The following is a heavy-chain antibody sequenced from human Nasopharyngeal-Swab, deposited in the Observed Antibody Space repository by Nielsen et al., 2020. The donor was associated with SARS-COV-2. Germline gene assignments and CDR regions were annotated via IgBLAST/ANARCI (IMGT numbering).Heavy chain of an antibody. J-gene: IGHJ4*02. V-gene: IGHV3-74*01. CDR1: GSASSGNW. Sequence: GESLKISCAASGSASSGNWMHWIRQAPGKQLVWVSAINFDGSTRNYAGSVKGRFTISRDNAKNTLYLEMNSLRAEDTAIYYCAKDGSSSPTYWGQGTLVTVSS. D-gene: IGHD6-13*01. CDR3: AKDGSSSPTY. CDR2: INFDGSTR.